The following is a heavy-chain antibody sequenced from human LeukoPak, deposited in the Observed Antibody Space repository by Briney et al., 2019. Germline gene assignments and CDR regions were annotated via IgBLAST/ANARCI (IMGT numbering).Heavy chain of an antibody. J-gene: IGHJ4*02. Sequence: SETLSLTCTVSGDSMSSHYWSWIRQPPGKGLEWIGYVYYTGSTNYNPSLKSRVTISVDTSKNQFSLKLNSVTAADTAVYYCARVSSSGHTYYFDYWGQGTLVTVSS. D-gene: IGHD6-19*01. CDR3: ARVSSSGHTYYFDY. CDR1: GDSMSSHY. V-gene: IGHV4-59*11. CDR2: VYYTGST.